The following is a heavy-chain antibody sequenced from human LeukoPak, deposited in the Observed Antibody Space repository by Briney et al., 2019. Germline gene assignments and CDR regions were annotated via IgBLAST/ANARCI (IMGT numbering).Heavy chain of an antibody. V-gene: IGHV3-30*02. Sequence: GGSLRLSCAASGFTFSSYGMQWVRQAPGKGLEWVAFIRYDGSNKYYADSVKGRFTISRDNSKNTLYLQMNSLRAEDTAVYYCAKESTHYGGGYFDYWGQGTLVTVSS. CDR3: AKESTHYGGGYFDY. J-gene: IGHJ4*02. CDR1: GFTFSSYG. D-gene: IGHD4-17*01. CDR2: IRYDGSNK.